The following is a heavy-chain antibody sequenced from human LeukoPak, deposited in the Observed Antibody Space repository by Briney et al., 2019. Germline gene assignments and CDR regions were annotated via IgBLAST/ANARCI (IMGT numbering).Heavy chain of an antibody. CDR3: ARDRRPRAVAGAYISYGMDV. CDR2: VNPYGTS. CDR1: GVSTNNYF. D-gene: IGHD6-19*01. V-gene: IGHV4-4*07. Sequence: PSETLSLTCSVSGVSTNNYFWSWLRQSAGKGLEWIGRVNPYGTSNYNPSLKSRVTMSVDTSKNLVSLRLTSLTAADTAVYYCARDRRPRAVAGAYISYGMDVWGQGTTVTVSS. J-gene: IGHJ6*02.